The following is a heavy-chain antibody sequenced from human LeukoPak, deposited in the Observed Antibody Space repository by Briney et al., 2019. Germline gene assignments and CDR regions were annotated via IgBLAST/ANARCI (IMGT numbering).Heavy chain of an antibody. CDR3: ARDRGAAAGYYFDY. D-gene: IGHD6-13*01. CDR2: ISYDGSNK. V-gene: IGHV3-30*04. CDR1: GFTFSSYA. Sequence: PGGSLRLSCAASGFTFSSYAMNWVRQAPGKGLEWVAVISYDGSNKYYADSVKGRFTISRDNSKNTLYLQMNSLRAEDTAVYYCARDRGAAAGYYFDYWGQGTLVTVSS. J-gene: IGHJ4*02.